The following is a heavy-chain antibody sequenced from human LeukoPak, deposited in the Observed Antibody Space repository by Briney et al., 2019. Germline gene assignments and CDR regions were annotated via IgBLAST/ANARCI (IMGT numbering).Heavy chain of an antibody. CDR1: GYTFTSYY. Sequence: ASVKVSCKASGYTFTSYYIHWVRQAPGQELEWMGIINPSGGSTTYAQKFQGRATMTRDTSTSTVYMELSSLRSEDTALYYCARGDVYYNNVYNWFDPWGQGTLVIVSS. V-gene: IGHV1-46*01. J-gene: IGHJ5*02. CDR3: ARGDVYYNNVYNWFDP. CDR2: INPSGGST. D-gene: IGHD3-10*01.